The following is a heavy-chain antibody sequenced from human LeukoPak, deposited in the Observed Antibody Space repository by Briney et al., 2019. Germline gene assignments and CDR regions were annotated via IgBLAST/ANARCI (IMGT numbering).Heavy chain of an antibody. J-gene: IGHJ4*02. CDR3: AKDLGSGGYQPSDY. D-gene: IGHD1-26*01. V-gene: IGHV3-23*01. CDR1: GFTFSSYA. Sequence: GGPLRPSCAPSGFTFSSYAMSWARQAPGKGVEWVSAISGSGGITYYADSVKGRLTISRDNSKNTLYLQMNSRRAEDTAVHYCAKDLGSGGYQPSDYWGQGTLVTVSS. CDR2: ISGSGGIT.